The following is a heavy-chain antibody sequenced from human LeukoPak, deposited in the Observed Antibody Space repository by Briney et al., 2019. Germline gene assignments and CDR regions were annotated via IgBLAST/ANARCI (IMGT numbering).Heavy chain of an antibody. CDR1: GFTFSSYG. V-gene: IGHV3-30*02. Sequence: GGSLRLSCAASGFTFSSYGMHWVRQAPGKGLEWVAFIRYDGSHKYYADSVKSRFTISRDNSKNTLYLQMNSLRAEDTAVYYCATDRGYLQFDYWGQGTLVTVSS. D-gene: IGHD3-22*01. J-gene: IGHJ4*02. CDR3: ATDRGYLQFDY. CDR2: IRYDGSHK.